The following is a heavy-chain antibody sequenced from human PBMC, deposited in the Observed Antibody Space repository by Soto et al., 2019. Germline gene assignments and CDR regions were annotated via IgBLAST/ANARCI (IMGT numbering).Heavy chain of an antibody. Sequence: WASVKVSCKASGYTFTVYYMHWVRQAPGQGLEWMWWINPKSGGTMYPQKFQGRVTMTWDTSISTAYMALTRLRSDDTAVYYCARDLAKGGGSAGFDYWGQGTLVTVST. D-gene: IGHD1-26*01. CDR1: GYTFTVYY. CDR3: ARDLAKGGGSAGFDY. CDR2: INPKSGGT. V-gene: IGHV1-2*02. J-gene: IGHJ4*02.